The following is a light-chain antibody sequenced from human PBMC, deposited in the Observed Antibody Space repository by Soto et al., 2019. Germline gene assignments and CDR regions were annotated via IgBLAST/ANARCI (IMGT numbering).Light chain of an antibody. Sequence: EVVLTQSPGTLSLSPGERATLSCRASQSVSMSYLSWYQQKPGQAPRLLIFGVSSRAAGIPDRFTGSGSGTDFALTISRLEPEDFAVYYCQQYGDSPCTFGQGTKLEIK. CDR2: GVS. CDR3: QQYGDSPCT. CDR1: QSVSMSY. J-gene: IGKJ2*02. V-gene: IGKV3-20*01.